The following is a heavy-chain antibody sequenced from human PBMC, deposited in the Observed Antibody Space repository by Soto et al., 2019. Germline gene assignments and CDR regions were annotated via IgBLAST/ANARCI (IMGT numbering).Heavy chain of an antibody. Sequence: EVQLAQSGAEVKEPGESLKISCKGSVYTFSKYWIGWVRQTPGKVLEWMGMIYPGDSDARYSPSFEGQVTFSVDKSINTAYVQWNSLKASDTAMYYCARQGVEYNTMSDYWGQGTLVTVSS. CDR1: VYTFSKYW. CDR2: IYPGDSDA. V-gene: IGHV5-51*01. D-gene: IGHD1-20*01. J-gene: IGHJ4*02. CDR3: ARQGVEYNTMSDY.